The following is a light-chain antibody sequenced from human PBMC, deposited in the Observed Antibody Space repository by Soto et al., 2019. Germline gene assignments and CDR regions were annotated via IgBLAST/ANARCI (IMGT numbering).Light chain of an antibody. V-gene: IGLV3-27*01. Sequence: SYELTQPSSVSVSPGQTARITCSGDVLAKKYARWFQQKPGQAPVLVIYKDSERPSGIPERFSGSSSRTTVTLTISGAQVEDEADYYCYSADDNNRGVFGGGTKVTVL. CDR1: VLAKKY. CDR3: YSADDNNRGV. J-gene: IGLJ2*01. CDR2: KDS.